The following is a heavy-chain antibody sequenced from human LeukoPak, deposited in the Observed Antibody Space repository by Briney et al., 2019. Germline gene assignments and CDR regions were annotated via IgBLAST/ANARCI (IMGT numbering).Heavy chain of an antibody. Sequence: TGGSLRLSCAASGFTFDDYGMSWVRQAPGKGLEWVSGINWNGGSTGYADSVKGRFTISRDNAKNSLYLQMNSLRAEDTALYYCASSSWYGDAFDIWGQGTMVTVSS. CDR2: INWNGGST. J-gene: IGHJ3*02. CDR1: GFTFDDYG. CDR3: ASSSWYGDAFDI. D-gene: IGHD6-13*01. V-gene: IGHV3-20*04.